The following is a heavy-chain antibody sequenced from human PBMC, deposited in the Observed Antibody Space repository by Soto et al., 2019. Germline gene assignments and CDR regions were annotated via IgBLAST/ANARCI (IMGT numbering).Heavy chain of an antibody. CDR1: GFTFSSYG. J-gene: IGHJ4*02. V-gene: IGHV3-30*18. CDR2: ISYDGSNK. D-gene: IGHD6-19*01. CDR3: AKNLGSSSGCGH. Sequence: QVQLVESGGGVVQPGRSLRLSCAASGFTFSSYGMHWVRQAPGKGLEWVAVISYDGSNKYYADSVKGRFTISRDNSKNTLYLQMNRLRAEDTAVYYCAKNLGSSSGCGHWGQGTLVTVSS.